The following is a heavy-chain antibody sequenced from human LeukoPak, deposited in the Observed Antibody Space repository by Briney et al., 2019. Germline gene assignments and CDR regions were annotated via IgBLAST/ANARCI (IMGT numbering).Heavy chain of an antibody. CDR2: INPNSGGT. Sequence: ASVKVSCKASGYTFTGYYMHWVRQAPGQGLEWMGWINPNSGGTNYAQKFQGRVTITRNTSISTAYMELSSLGSEDTAVYYCARLLDRVAGTPDAFDIWGQGTMVTVSS. CDR1: GYTFTGYY. CDR3: ARLLDRVAGTPDAFDI. V-gene: IGHV1-2*02. J-gene: IGHJ3*02. D-gene: IGHD6-19*01.